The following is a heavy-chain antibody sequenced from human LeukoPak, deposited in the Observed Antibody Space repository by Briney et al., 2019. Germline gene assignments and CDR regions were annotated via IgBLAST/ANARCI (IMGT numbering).Heavy chain of an antibody. CDR2: IYYSGST. Sequence: PSETLSLTCTVSGGSISSSSYYWGWIRQPPGKGQEWIGSIYYSGSTYYNPSLKSRVTISVDTSKNQFSLKLSSVTAADTAVYYCARRRAYYYGSGSSDPWGQGTLVTVSS. D-gene: IGHD3-10*01. CDR1: GGSISSSSYY. V-gene: IGHV4-39*01. J-gene: IGHJ5*02. CDR3: ARRRAYYYGSGSSDP.